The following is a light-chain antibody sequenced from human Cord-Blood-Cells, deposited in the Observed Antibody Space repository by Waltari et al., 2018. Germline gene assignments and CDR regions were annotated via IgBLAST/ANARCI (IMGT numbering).Light chain of an antibody. V-gene: IGLV2-8*01. Sequence: QSALTQPPSASGSPGQSITISCTGTSSDVGGYNYVSWYQQHPGKAPKLMIYDVSNRPSGVSNRFSGSKSGNTASLTVSGLQAEDEADYYCSSYASSSNLVVFGGGTKLTVL. J-gene: IGLJ2*01. CDR2: DVS. CDR1: SSDVGGYNY. CDR3: SSYASSSNLVV.